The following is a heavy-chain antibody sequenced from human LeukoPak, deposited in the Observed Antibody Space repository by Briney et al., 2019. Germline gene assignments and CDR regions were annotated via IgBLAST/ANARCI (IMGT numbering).Heavy chain of an antibody. Sequence: SETLSLTCAVSGYSISSGHYWGWIRQPPGKGLEWIGSIYHSGRSYYNPSLKSRVTMAVDTSKNQFSLRLSSVTAADTAVYYCARDGFGELLGFIYYDAMDVWGKGTTVTVSS. CDR1: GYSISSGHY. D-gene: IGHD3-10*01. V-gene: IGHV4-38-2*02. J-gene: IGHJ6*04. CDR3: ARDGFGELLGFIYYDAMDV. CDR2: IYHSGRS.